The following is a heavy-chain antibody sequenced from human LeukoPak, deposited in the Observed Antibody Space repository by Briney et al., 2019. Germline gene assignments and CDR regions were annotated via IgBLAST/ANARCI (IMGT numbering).Heavy chain of an antibody. CDR2: INWNSNTI. J-gene: IGHJ5*01. V-gene: IGHV3-20*04. CDR1: GFTFSSYA. Sequence: GGSLRLSCAASGFTFSSYAMSWVRQAPGKGLEWVSGINWNSNTIGYADSVKGRFTISRDNAKNSLYLQMNSLRAEDTAMYFCARDVIYFYDGSGYYDGGDSWGQGTLVTVSS. CDR3: ARDVIYFYDGSGYYDGGDS. D-gene: IGHD3-22*01.